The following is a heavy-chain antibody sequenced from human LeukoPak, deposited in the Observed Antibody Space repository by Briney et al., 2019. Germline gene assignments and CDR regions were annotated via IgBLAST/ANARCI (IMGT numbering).Heavy chain of an antibody. CDR3: AREAAAGNTLDY. D-gene: IGHD6-13*01. Sequence: EASVKVSCKASGGTFSSYAISWVRQAPGQGLEWMGGIIPIFGTANYAQKFQGRVTITADESTSTAYMELSSLRSEDTAVYYCAREAAAGNTLDYWGQGTLVTVSS. CDR1: GGTFSSYA. CDR2: IIPIFGTA. V-gene: IGHV1-69*13. J-gene: IGHJ4*02.